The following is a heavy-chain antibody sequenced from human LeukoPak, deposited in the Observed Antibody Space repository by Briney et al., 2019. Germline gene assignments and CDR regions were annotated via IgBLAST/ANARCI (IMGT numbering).Heavy chain of an antibody. V-gene: IGHV3-7*01. Sequence: GGSLRLSCAASGFTFSSYWMSWVRQAPGKGLEWVANIKQDGSEKYYVDSVKGRFTISRDNAKNSLYLQMNSLGAEDTAVYYCAREERFGEYYYYYYYMDVWGKGTTVTVSS. CDR3: AREERFGEYYYYYYYMDV. J-gene: IGHJ6*03. CDR1: GFTFSSYW. CDR2: IKQDGSEK. D-gene: IGHD3-10*01.